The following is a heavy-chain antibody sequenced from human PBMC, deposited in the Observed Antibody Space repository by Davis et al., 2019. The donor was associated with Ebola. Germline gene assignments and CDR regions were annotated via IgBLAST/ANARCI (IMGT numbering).Heavy chain of an antibody. Sequence: MPSETLSLTCAVYGGSFSGYYWSWIRQPPGKGLEWIGYIYYSGSTYYNPSLKSRVTISVDTSKNQFSLKLSSVTAADTAVYYCARAVEYYYYGMDVWGQGTTVTVSS. J-gene: IGHJ6*02. CDR1: GGSFSGYY. V-gene: IGHV4-30-4*01. CDR3: ARAVEYYYYGMDV. CDR2: IYYSGST.